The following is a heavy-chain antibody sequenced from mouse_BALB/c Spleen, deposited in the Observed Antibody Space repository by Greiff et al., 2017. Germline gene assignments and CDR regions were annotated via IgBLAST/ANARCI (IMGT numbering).Heavy chain of an antibody. CDR2: IDPENGDT. CDR3: NAVTTALDY. CDR1: GFNIKDYY. D-gene: IGHD1-2*01. J-gene: IGHJ2*01. Sequence: EVQLQQSGAELVRSGASVKLSCTASGFNIKDYYMHWVKQRPEQGLEWIGWIDPENGDTEYAPKFQGKATMTADTSSNTAYLQLSSLTSEDTAVYYCNAVTTALDYWGQGTTLTVSS. V-gene: IGHV14-4*02.